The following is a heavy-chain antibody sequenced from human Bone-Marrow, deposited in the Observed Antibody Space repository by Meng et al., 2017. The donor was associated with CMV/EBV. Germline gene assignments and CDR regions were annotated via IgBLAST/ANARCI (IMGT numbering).Heavy chain of an antibody. V-gene: IGHV4-34*01. Sequence: SETLSLTCAVYGGSFSGYYWSWIRQPPGKGLEWIGEINHSGSTNYNPSLKSRVTISVDTSKNQFSLKLSSVTAADTAVYYCASLKYGGDYYYYYGMDVWGQGTTVTVSS. D-gene: IGHD2-2*01. CDR2: INHSGST. CDR3: ASLKYGGDYYYYYGMDV. J-gene: IGHJ6*02. CDR1: GGSFSGYY.